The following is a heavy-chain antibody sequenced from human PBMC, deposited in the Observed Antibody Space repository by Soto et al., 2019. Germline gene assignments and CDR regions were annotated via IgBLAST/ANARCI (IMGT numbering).Heavy chain of an antibody. CDR2: IYYSGST. CDR3: ARLLAAYGMDV. J-gene: IGHJ6*02. CDR1: GGSISSYY. V-gene: IGHV4-59*08. D-gene: IGHD6-6*01. Sequence: PSETLSLTCTVSGGSISSYYWSWIRQPPGKGLEWIGYIYYSGSTNYNPSLKSRVTILLDTSKNQFSLKLSSVTAADTAVYYCARLLAAYGMDVWGQGTTVTVSS.